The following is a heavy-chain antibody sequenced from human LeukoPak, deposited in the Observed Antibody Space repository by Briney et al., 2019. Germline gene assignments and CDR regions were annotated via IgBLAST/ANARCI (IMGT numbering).Heavy chain of an antibody. D-gene: IGHD3-10*01. CDR1: GYTFTGYY. Sequence: GASVKVSCKASGYTFTGYYMHWVRQAPGQGLEWMGWINPNSGGTNYAQKFQGRVTMTRDTSISTAYMELSRLRSDDTAVYYCARDGWKLLWFGEGQTPGNWFDPWGQGTLATVSS. CDR2: INPNSGGT. J-gene: IGHJ5*02. CDR3: ARDGWKLLWFGEGQTPGNWFDP. V-gene: IGHV1-2*02.